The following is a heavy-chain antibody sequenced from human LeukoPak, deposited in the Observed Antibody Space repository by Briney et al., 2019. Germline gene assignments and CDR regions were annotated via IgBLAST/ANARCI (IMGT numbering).Heavy chain of an antibody. D-gene: IGHD3-3*01. CDR3: AKDLHRSSFWSGSLDY. J-gene: IGHJ4*02. CDR1: GFTFSRYG. CDR2: IPYDGNNK. V-gene: IGHV3-30*02. Sequence: PGGSLRLSCAPSGFTFSRYGMHWVRQAPGKGLEWLAFIPYDGNNKYYADSVKGRFAISRDNSKNTLYLQMNSLRAEDTAVYYCAKDLHRSSFWSGSLDYWGQGTLVTVPS.